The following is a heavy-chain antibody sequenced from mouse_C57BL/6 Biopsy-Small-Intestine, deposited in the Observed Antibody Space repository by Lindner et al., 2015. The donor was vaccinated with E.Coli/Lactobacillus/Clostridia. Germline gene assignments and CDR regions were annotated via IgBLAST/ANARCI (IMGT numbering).Heavy chain of an antibody. D-gene: IGHD1-3*01. J-gene: IGHJ4*01. CDR3: ATGGVHFWSGYSIDY. V-gene: IGHV1-14*01. CDR2: ISAYDGRT. Sequence: SVKVSCKASAYTFTSYAIHWVRQAPGQRLEWMGWISAYDGRTNYADKFQGRVTMTTDRSTGTAFMELRSLRSDDTAVYYCATGGVHFWSGYSIDYWGQGTLVTVSS. CDR1: AYTFTSYA.